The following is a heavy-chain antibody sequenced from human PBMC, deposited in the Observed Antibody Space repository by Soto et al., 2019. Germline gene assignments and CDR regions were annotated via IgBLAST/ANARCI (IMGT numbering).Heavy chain of an antibody. V-gene: IGHV4-4*02. Sequence: QVQLQESGPGLVKPSGTLSLTCAVSGGSISSSNWWSWVRQPPGKGLEWIGEIYHSGSTNYNPSLASRVTISVDKSKTQFSLKLSSVTAAETAVYYCASVRGGYYSAMDVWGQGTTVTVSS. CDR3: ASVRGGYYSAMDV. CDR1: GGSISSSNW. CDR2: IYHSGST. J-gene: IGHJ6*02. D-gene: IGHD3-10*02.